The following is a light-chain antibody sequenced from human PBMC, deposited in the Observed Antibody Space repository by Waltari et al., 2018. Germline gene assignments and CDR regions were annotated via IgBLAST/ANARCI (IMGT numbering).Light chain of an antibody. CDR3: QSYDSSNPVV. J-gene: IGLJ2*01. CDR2: EDY. CDR1: SGSIASNY. Sequence: NFMLTQPHSVSESPGKTVTISCTRSSGSIASNYVQLYQQRPGSAPTTVIYEDYQRPSGVPDRFSGSIDSSSNSASLTISGLKTEDEADYYCQSYDSSNPVVFGGGTKLTVL. V-gene: IGLV6-57*04.